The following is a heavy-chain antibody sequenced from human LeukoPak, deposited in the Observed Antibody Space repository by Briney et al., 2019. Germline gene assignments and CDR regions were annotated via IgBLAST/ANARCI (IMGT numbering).Heavy chain of an antibody. D-gene: IGHD3-9*01. CDR1: GFTFSSYG. V-gene: IGHV3-30*02. Sequence: PGGSLRLSCAASGFTFSSYGMHWVRQAPGKGLEWVAFIRYDGSNKYYADSVKGRFTISRDNSKNTLYLQMNSLRAEDTAVYYCAKGWYYDTRADAFDIWGQGTMVTVSS. CDR3: AKGWYYDTRADAFDI. CDR2: IRYDGSNK. J-gene: IGHJ3*02.